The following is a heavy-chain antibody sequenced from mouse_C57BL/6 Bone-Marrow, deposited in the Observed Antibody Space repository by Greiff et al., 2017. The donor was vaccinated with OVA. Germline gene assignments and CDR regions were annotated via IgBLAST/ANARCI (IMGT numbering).Heavy chain of an antibody. D-gene: IGHD2-4*01. CDR1: GYTFTSYW. CDR2: IDPSDSYT. Sequence: VQLQQPGAELVKPGASVKLSCKASGYTFTSYWMQWVKQRPGQGLEWIGEIDPSDSYTNYNQKFKGKATLTVDTSSSTAYMQLSSLTSEDSAVYYCAREGDYDVWFAYWGQGTLVTVSA. J-gene: IGHJ3*01. V-gene: IGHV1-50*01. CDR3: AREGDYDVWFAY.